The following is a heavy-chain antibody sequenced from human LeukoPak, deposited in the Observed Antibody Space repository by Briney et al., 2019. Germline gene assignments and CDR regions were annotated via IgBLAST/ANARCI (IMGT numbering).Heavy chain of an antibody. Sequence: GGSLRLSCAASGFTFSNYAMHWGRQAPGKGLEWVAVISYDANDKYYADSVKGRFTISRDTSKNTLYLQMNNLRAEDTAVYYCARDVSVVVLSSTPTQIDYWGQRTLVTVSS. J-gene: IGHJ4*02. CDR2: ISYDANDK. D-gene: IGHD3-22*01. V-gene: IGHV3-30*04. CDR3: ARDVSVVVLSSTPTQIDY. CDR1: GFTFSNYA.